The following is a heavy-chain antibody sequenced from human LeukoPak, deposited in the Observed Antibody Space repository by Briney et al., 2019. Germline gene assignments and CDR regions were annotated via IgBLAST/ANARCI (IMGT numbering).Heavy chain of an antibody. CDR1: GFRFNEYS. D-gene: IGHD3-10*01. CDR2: ISSGSSTI. V-gene: IGHV3-48*02. CDR3: ARDWGSLYYLDY. Sequence: PGGSLRLSCAASGFRFNEYSMNWVRQAPGKGLGWISYISSGSSTILYADSVRGRFTISRDNAKDSLYLQMNSLRDDDTAVYYCARDWGSLYYLDYWGQGTLVTVSS. J-gene: IGHJ4*02.